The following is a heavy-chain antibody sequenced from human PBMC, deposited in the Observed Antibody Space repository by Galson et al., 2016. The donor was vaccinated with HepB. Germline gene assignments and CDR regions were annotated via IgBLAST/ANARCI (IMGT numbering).Heavy chain of an antibody. CDR2: IYTAGDT. CDR1: GFTFSNYD. J-gene: IGHJ6*04. CDR3: ARGSYSSDWYRSSAHDVGMDV. Sequence: SLRLSCAASGFTFSNYDMHWVRQAPGKGLEWVSSIYTAGDTYYQDSVGGRLTVPRENGKDSLYLHMKSLRAGDTAVYFCARGSYSSDWYRSSAHDVGMDVWGKGTPVTVSS. D-gene: IGHD6-19*01. V-gene: IGHV3-13*01.